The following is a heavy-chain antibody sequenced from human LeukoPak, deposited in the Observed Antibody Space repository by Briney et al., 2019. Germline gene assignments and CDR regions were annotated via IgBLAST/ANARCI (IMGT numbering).Heavy chain of an antibody. V-gene: IGHV1-2*02. D-gene: IGHD4-17*01. CDR3: AREGDYGYYAFDY. Sequence: ASVKVSCKASGYTFTGYYMHWVRQAPGQGLEWMGWSNPNSGGTNYAQKFQGRVTMTRDTSISTAYLELSRLRSDDTAVYYCAREGDYGYYAFDYWGQGTLVTVSS. CDR2: SNPNSGGT. J-gene: IGHJ4*02. CDR1: GYTFTGYY.